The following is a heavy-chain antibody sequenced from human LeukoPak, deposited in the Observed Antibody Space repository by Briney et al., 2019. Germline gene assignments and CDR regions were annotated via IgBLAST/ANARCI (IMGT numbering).Heavy chain of an antibody. CDR2: IYSGGST. V-gene: IGHV3-66*04. Sequence: PGGSLRLSCAASGFTVSSNYMSWVRQAPGKGLEWVSVIYSGGSTYYADSVKGRFTISRDNSKNTLYLQMNSLRAEDTAVYYCARPNVDTAMALDYWGQGTLVTVSS. D-gene: IGHD5-18*01. J-gene: IGHJ4*02. CDR1: GFTVSSNY. CDR3: ARPNVDTAMALDY.